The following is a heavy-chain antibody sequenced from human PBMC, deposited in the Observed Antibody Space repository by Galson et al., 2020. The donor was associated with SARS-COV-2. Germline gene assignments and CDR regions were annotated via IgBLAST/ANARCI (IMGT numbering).Heavy chain of an antibody. D-gene: IGHD3-22*01. V-gene: IGHV3-7*03. CDR3: AKDVAPLIYYDRSGYYLSAFDV. CDR2: IKQDGSEK. CDR1: GFTFSSYW. Sequence: QLGESLKISCAASGFTFSSYWMSWVRQAPGKGLEWVANIKQDGSEKYYVDSVKGRFTISRDNAENSLYLQMNSLRPEDSAFYYCAKDVAPLIYYDRSGYYLSAFDVWGQGTMVNVSS. J-gene: IGHJ3*01.